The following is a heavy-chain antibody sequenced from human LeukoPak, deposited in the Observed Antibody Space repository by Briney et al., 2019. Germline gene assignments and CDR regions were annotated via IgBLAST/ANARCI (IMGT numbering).Heavy chain of an antibody. J-gene: IGHJ4*02. V-gene: IGHV4-39*01. CDR1: GGSISSSSYY. CDR2: IYYSGST. CDR3: ARGMVPDYFDY. Sequence: SETLSLTCTVSGGSISSSSYYWGWIRQPPGKGLGWIGCIYYSGSTYYNPSLKSRVTISVDTSKNQFSLNLSSVTAADTAVYYCARGMVPDYFDYWGQGTLVTVSS. D-gene: IGHD2-2*01.